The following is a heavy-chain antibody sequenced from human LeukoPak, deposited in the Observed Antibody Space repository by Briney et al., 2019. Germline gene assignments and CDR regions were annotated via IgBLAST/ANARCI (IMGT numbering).Heavy chain of an antibody. V-gene: IGHV4-34*01. CDR1: GGAFSGYY. CDR3: ARDPIGRDSFDC. Sequence: SETLSLICAVYGGAFSGYYWSWIRQSPGKGLEWIGEIDHSGNTNYNPSLKSRVTISVDTSKNQFSLKLNSVTAADTAVYYCARDPIGRDSFDCWGQGTLVTVSS. CDR2: IDHSGNT. J-gene: IGHJ4*02.